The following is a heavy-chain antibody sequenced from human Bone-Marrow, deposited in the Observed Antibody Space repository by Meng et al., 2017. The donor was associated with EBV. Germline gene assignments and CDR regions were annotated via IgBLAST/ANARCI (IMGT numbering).Heavy chain of an antibody. J-gene: IGHJ4*02. CDR2: LIPKSGVP. CDR1: GVTFSSDA. CDR3: ASESGRGFTPDY. Sequence: QAQVRKVGAGVKKPGSSVTVYCKTSGVTFSSDAVSWVRQAPGQGLEWMGGLIPKSGVPYLARKFQGRLTITADESTSTHYMDLTSLRSDDTAVYYCASESGRGFTPDYWGRGTLVTVSS. V-gene: IGHV1-69*01. D-gene: IGHD3-10*01.